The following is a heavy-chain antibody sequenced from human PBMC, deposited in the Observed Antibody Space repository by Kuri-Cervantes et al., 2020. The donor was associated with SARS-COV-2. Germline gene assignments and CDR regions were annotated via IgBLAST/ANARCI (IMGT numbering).Heavy chain of an antibody. Sequence: ASVKVSCKASGYTFTGYYMHWVRQAPGQGLEWMGWINPNSGGTNYAQKFQGRVTMTRDTSISTAYMELSSLRSEDTAVYYCAGDNNWNYFVPVGAFDIWGQGTMVTVSS. CDR2: INPNSGGT. V-gene: IGHV1-2*02. CDR3: AGDNNWNYFVPVGAFDI. J-gene: IGHJ3*02. CDR1: GYTFTGYY. D-gene: IGHD1-7*01.